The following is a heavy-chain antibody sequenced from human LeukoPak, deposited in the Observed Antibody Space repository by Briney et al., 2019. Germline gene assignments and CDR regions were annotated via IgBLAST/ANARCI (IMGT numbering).Heavy chain of an antibody. CDR1: GFTFRSYW. V-gene: IGHV3-7*01. Sequence: PGGSLRLSCVASGFTFRSYWMSWVRQAPGKGLECVANIKQDGSEKYYVDSVKGRFTISRDNTKNSLFLQMNSLRAEDTAVYYCARGWGDCTTVSCYTGGDVFDMWGQGTMVTVSS. J-gene: IGHJ3*02. CDR3: ARGWGDCTTVSCYTGGDVFDM. CDR2: IKQDGSEK. D-gene: IGHD2-2*02.